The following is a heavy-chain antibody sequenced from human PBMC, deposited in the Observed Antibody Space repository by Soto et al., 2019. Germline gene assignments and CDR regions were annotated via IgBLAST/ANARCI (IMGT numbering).Heavy chain of an antibody. J-gene: IGHJ4*02. CDR1: GGSFSGYS. CDR3: ARDLGAQIVDY. D-gene: IGHD1-26*01. CDR2: INHSGST. V-gene: IGHV4-34*01. Sequence: SETLSLTCAVYGGSFSGYSWTWIRQPPGTGLEWIGEINHSGSTYYNPSLKSRVTISVDTSKNQFSLKLSSVTAADTAVYYCARDLGAQIVDYWGQGTLVTVLL.